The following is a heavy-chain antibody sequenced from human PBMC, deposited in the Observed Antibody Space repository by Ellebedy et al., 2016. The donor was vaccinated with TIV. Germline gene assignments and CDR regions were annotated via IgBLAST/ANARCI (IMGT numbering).Heavy chain of an antibody. CDR1: GYTFTSYY. J-gene: IGHJ6*02. Sequence: ASVKVSCKASGYTFTSYYMHWVRQAPGQGLEWLGIIEPSGGSATYAQKFQGRVTMTRDTSTSTVYMELSGLRSDDAAVYYFARSDGYYYGLDVWGQGTTVTVSS. CDR2: IEPSGGSA. CDR3: ARSDGYYYGLDV. D-gene: IGHD5-24*01. V-gene: IGHV1-46*01.